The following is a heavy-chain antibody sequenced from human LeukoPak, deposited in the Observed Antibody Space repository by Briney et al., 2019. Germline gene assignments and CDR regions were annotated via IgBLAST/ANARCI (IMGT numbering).Heavy chain of an antibody. Sequence: PGESLKTSCKGSGYSFPSYWTAWVRQMPGKGLEWMGIIYPGDSDTRYSPSFQGQVTISADKSISTAYLQWSSLKASDTAMYYCARPYDSGWTGFEYWGQGTLVTVSS. V-gene: IGHV5-51*01. J-gene: IGHJ4*02. CDR2: IYPGDSDT. CDR3: ARPYDSGWTGFEY. CDR1: GYSFPSYW. D-gene: IGHD6-19*01.